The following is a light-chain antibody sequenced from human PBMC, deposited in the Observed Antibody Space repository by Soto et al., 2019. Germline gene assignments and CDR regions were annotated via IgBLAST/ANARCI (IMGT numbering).Light chain of an antibody. Sequence: EIVLTQYPETLSSFPGDRFTLSCRASQYINTRLAWYQHRPGQAPRLLIYQTSIRAAGIPARFSASGSGTDFTLTICDVQPEDFALYYCHQRQSWPRRFGQGAKVDIK. V-gene: IGKV3-11*01. CDR3: HQRQSWPRR. CDR2: QTS. CDR1: QYINTR. J-gene: IGKJ1*01.